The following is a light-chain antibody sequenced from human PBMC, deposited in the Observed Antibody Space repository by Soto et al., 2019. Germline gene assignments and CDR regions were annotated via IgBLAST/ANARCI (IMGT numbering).Light chain of an antibody. V-gene: IGKV1-33*01. J-gene: IGKJ5*01. CDR1: QGISRS. CDR2: HAS. CDR3: QQYYGLPPLT. Sequence: DIQMTQSPASVSASVGDRFTIRCQSSQGISRSLAWYQQKPGKAPNLLIYHASKLAKGVTSRFSGSGSGTDFSFIITSLQREDLATYYCQQYYGLPPLTFGQGTRLEIK.